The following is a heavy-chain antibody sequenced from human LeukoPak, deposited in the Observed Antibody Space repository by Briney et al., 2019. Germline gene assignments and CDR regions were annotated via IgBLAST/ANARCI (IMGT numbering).Heavy chain of an antibody. CDR1: GFTFSSYL. CDR3: AREGVVAAGDY. D-gene: IGHD2-15*01. J-gene: IGHJ4*02. CDR2: IKQDGSEK. Sequence: AGGSLRLSCAASGFTFSSYLMRWVRQAPGKGLEWVANIKQDGSEKNYVDSVKGRFTISRDNGKNALYLLMNSLRAEDTAVYYCAREGVVAAGDYWGQGTLVTVSS. V-gene: IGHV3-7*01.